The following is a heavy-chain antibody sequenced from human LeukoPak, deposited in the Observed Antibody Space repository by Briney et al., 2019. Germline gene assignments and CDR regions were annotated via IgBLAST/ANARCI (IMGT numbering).Heavy chain of an antibody. J-gene: IGHJ4*02. CDR2: ISAYNGNT. D-gene: IGHD4-23*01. CDR1: GYTFTSYG. V-gene: IGHV1-18*01. Sequence: GASVKVSCKASGYTFTSYGISWVRQAPGQGLEWMGWISAYNGNTNYAQKLQGRVTMTTDTSTSTAYMELRSLRSDDTAVYYCAFSPYSDYGGNSVDYWGQGTLVTVSS. CDR3: AFSPYSDYGGNSVDY.